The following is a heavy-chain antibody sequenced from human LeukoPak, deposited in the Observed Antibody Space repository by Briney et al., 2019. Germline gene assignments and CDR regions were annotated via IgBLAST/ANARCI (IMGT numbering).Heavy chain of an antibody. CDR2: INTDGSST. J-gene: IGHJ6*02. Sequence: GGSLRLSCAASGFTFSSYWMHWVRQAPGKGLVWVSRINTDGSSTSYADSVKGRFTISRDNAKNTLYLQMNSLRAEDTAVFYCAKDSGVNPYYYYAMDVWGQGTTVTVSS. V-gene: IGHV3-74*01. CDR1: GFTFSSYW. CDR3: AKDSGVNPYYYYAMDV.